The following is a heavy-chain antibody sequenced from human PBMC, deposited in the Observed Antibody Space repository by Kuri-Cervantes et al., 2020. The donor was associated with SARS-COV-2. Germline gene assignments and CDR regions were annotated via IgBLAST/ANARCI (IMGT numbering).Heavy chain of an antibody. D-gene: IGHD3-3*01. CDR1: GFTFSSYW. Sequence: GESLKISCAASGFTFSSYWMHWVRQAPGKGLEWVAFIRYDGSNKYYADSVKGRFTISRDNSKNTLYLQMNSLRAEDTAVYYCAKAKGITIFGVVSLPHGYFDLWGRGTLVTVSS. V-gene: IGHV3-30*02. CDR3: AKAKGITIFGVVSLPHGYFDL. J-gene: IGHJ2*01. CDR2: IRYDGSNK.